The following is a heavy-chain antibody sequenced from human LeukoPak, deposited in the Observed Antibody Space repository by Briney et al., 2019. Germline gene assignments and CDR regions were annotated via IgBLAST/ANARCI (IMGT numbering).Heavy chain of an antibody. D-gene: IGHD6-13*01. CDR3: ARIRGGIAAAEAFDI. Sequence: ASVKVSCKASGYTFTSYGISWVRQAPGQGLEWMGWISAYNGNTNYAQKLQGRVTITTDESTSTAYMELSSLRSEDTAVYYCARIRGGIAAAEAFDIWGQGTMVTVSS. J-gene: IGHJ3*02. V-gene: IGHV1-18*01. CDR1: GYTFTSYG. CDR2: ISAYNGNT.